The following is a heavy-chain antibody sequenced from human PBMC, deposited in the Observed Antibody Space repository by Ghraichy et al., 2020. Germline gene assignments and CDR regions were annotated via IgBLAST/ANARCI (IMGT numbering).Heavy chain of an antibody. D-gene: IGHD2-2*02. CDR3: ARDSCSSTSCYTYLYYYYYGMDV. V-gene: IGHV3-33*01. CDR1: GFTFSSYG. CDR2: IWYDGSNK. J-gene: IGHJ6*02. Sequence: GGSLRLSCAASGFTFSSYGMHWVRQAPGKGLEWVAVIWYDGSNKYYADSVKGRFTISRDNSKNTLYLQMNSLRAEDTAVYYCARDSCSSTSCYTYLYYYYYGMDVWGQGTTVTV.